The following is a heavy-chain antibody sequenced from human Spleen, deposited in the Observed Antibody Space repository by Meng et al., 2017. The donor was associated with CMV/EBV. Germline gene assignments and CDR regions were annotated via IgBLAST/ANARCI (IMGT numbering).Heavy chain of an antibody. J-gene: IGHJ4*02. D-gene: IGHD6-6*01. CDR2: IYPGDSDT. CDR1: GYNFATYW. V-gene: IGHV5-51*01. Sequence: GESLKISCKGYGYNFATYWIAWVRQMSRKGLEWMGIIYPGDSDTRYNPSFQGQVTISADKSMSTAYLQWSSLKASDTAMYYCARQREYSSSSAPLDYWGQGTLVTVSS. CDR3: ARQREYSSSSAPLDY.